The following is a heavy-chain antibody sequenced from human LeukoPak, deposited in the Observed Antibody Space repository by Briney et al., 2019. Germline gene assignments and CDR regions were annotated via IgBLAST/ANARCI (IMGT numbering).Heavy chain of an antibody. Sequence: GGSLRLSCAASGFIFSNQWMHWVRQAPGKGLVWVSRSKADGSSTTYADSVKGRFTTSRDNAKDTLYLQMNSLTAEDTAVYYCARSDWFDPWGQGTLVTVSS. CDR3: ARSDWFDP. CDR2: SKADGSST. V-gene: IGHV3-74*01. CDR1: GFIFSNQW. J-gene: IGHJ5*02.